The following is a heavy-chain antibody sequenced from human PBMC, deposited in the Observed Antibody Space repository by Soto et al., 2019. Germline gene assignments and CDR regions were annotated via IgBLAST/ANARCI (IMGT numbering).Heavy chain of an antibody. CDR1: GGSISSYY. CDR3: ARDHCSGGSCYDSHYYYGMDV. D-gene: IGHD2-15*01. V-gene: IGHV4-59*01. J-gene: IGHJ6*02. Sequence: SETLSLTCTVSGGSISSYYWNWIRQPPGKGLEWIGYIYYSGSTNYNTSLKSRVTISVDTSKNQFSLKLSSVTAADTAVYYCARDHCSGGSCYDSHYYYGMDVWGQGTTVTVSS. CDR2: IYYSGST.